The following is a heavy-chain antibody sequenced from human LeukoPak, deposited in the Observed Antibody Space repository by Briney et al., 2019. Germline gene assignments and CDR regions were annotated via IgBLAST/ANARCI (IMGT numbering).Heavy chain of an antibody. Sequence: SETLSLTCTVSGGSISSYYWSWIRQPLGKGLEWIGYIYYSGSTNYNPSLKSRVTISVDTSKNQFSLKLSSVTAADTAVYYCARPNYYGSGLDYWGQGTLVIVSS. V-gene: IGHV4-59*12. J-gene: IGHJ4*02. CDR2: IYYSGST. CDR1: GGSISSYY. CDR3: ARPNYYGSGLDY. D-gene: IGHD3-10*01.